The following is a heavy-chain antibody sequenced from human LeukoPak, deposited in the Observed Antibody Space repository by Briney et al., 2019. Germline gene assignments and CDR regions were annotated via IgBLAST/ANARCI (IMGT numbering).Heavy chain of an antibody. Sequence: GGSLRLSCADSGITFSTYAMDWVRQTPGKGLEYVAGISSNGGSTFYAQSVKGRFTISRDNSKNTLYLEMGSLRPGDMAVYYCAGRRYSGSYYFDYWGQGTMVTVSS. V-gene: IGHV3-64*01. CDR2: ISSNGGST. CDR1: GITFSTYA. J-gene: IGHJ4*02. CDR3: AGRRYSGSYYFDY. D-gene: IGHD1-26*01.